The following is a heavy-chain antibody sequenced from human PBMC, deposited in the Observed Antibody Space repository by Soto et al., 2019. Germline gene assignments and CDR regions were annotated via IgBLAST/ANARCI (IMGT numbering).Heavy chain of an antibody. D-gene: IGHD3-22*01. CDR3: ARLTYYYDSSGYYSIGEIDY. CDR1: GYSFTSYW. V-gene: IGHV5-51*01. CDR2: IYPGDSDT. J-gene: IGHJ4*02. Sequence: PGESLKISCKGSGYSFTSYWIGWVRQMPGKGLEWMGIIYPGDSDTRYSPSFQGQVTISADKSISTAYLQWSSLKASDTAMYYCARLTYYYDSSGYYSIGEIDYCGQGTLLTRSS.